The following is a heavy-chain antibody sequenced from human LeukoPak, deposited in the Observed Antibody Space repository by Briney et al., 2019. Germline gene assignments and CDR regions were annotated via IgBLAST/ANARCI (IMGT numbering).Heavy chain of an antibody. Sequence: PGGSLRLSCAASGFTFSTYGMHWVRQAPGKGLEWVAFIRYDGSNKYFADSVKGRFTISRDNSKNTLYLQMNSLRAEDTAVYYCAKGPRRVAGYYFDYWGQGTLVTVSS. V-gene: IGHV3-30*02. CDR1: GFTFSTYG. CDR2: IRYDGSNK. J-gene: IGHJ4*02. D-gene: IGHD6-19*01. CDR3: AKGPRRVAGYYFDY.